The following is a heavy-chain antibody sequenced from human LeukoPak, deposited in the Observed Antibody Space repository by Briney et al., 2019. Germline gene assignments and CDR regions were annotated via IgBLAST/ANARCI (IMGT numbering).Heavy chain of an antibody. V-gene: IGHV3-21*01. D-gene: IGHD6-13*01. CDR1: GFTFSSYN. J-gene: IGHJ4*02. CDR2: ISSSSGNI. Sequence: GGSLRLSCAASGFTFSSYNMNWVRQAPGKGLEWVSCISSSSGNIYYADSVKGRFTISRDNAKDSLYLQMNSLRAEDTGVFYCARGDIAAAADFWGQGTLVTVSS. CDR3: ARGDIAAAADF.